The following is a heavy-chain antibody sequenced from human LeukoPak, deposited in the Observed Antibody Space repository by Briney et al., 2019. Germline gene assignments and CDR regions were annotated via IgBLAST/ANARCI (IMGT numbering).Heavy chain of an antibody. Sequence: PGRSLRLSCAASGFTFSSDGMHWVRQAPGKGLEWVAVIWYDGSNKYYADSVKGRFTISRDNSKNTLYLQMNSLRAEDTAVYYCAKERSYYDFWSGPPLPIDYWGQGTLVTVSS. CDR2: IWYDGSNK. J-gene: IGHJ4*02. CDR1: GFTFSSDG. CDR3: AKERSYYDFWSGPPLPIDY. D-gene: IGHD3-3*01. V-gene: IGHV3-33*06.